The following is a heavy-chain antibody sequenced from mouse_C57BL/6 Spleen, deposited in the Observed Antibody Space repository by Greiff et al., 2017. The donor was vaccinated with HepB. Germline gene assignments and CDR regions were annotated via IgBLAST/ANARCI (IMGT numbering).Heavy chain of an antibody. CDR3: ARVITTVFDY. Sequence: EVQRVESGPGLVKPSQSLSLTCSVTGYSITSGYYWNWIRQFPGNKLEWMGYISYDGSNNYNPSLKNRISITRDTSKNQFFLKLNSVTTEDTATYYCARVITTVFDYWGQGTTLTVSS. J-gene: IGHJ2*01. CDR1: GYSITSGYY. CDR2: ISYDGSN. D-gene: IGHD1-1*01. V-gene: IGHV3-6*01.